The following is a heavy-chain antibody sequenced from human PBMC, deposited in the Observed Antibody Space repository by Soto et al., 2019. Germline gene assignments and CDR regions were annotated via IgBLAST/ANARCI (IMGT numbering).Heavy chain of an antibody. J-gene: IGHJ3*02. CDR1: GFTVSSNY. Sequence: GGSLRLSCAASGFTVSSNYMSWVRQAPGKGLEWVSVIYSGGSTYYADSVKGRFTISRDNSKNTLYLQMNSLRAEDTAVYYCARDRVTYGEYAFDIWGQGTMVTVSS. D-gene: IGHD4-17*01. V-gene: IGHV3-66*01. CDR3: ARDRVTYGEYAFDI. CDR2: IYSGGST.